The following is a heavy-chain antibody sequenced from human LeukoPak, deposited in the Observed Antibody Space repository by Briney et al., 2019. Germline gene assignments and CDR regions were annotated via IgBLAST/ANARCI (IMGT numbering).Heavy chain of an antibody. J-gene: IGHJ4*02. CDR2: INGDGSST. CDR1: GCTFRTYW. CDR3: ARSPKRDYFDS. V-gene: IGHV3-74*01. Sequence: GGSLRLSCAASGCTFRTYWMYWVRQAPGKGLVWVSRINGDGSSTAYAESVKGRFTISRDNAKKMLSLQMNSLRAEDTAVYFCARSPKRDYFDSWGQGTLVSVSS.